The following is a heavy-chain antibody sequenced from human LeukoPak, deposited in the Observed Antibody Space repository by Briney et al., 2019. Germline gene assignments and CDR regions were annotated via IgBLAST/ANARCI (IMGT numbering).Heavy chain of an antibody. CDR1: GGSISSSSYY. J-gene: IGHJ3*02. CDR3: ASPMAMVYAILDAFDI. D-gene: IGHD2-8*01. Sequence: SETLSLTCTVSGGSISSSSYYWGWIRQPPGKGLEWIGSTYYSGSTYYNPSLKSRVTISVDTSKNQFSLKLSSVTAADTAVYYCASPMAMVYAILDAFDIWGQGTMVTVSS. V-gene: IGHV4-39*01. CDR2: TYYSGST.